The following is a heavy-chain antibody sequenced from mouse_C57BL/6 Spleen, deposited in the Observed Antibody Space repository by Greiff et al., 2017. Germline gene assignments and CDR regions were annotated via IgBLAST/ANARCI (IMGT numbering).Heavy chain of an antibody. V-gene: IGHV1-72*01. D-gene: IGHD2-4*01. Sequence: QVQLQQPGAELVKPGASVKLSCKASGYTFTSFWMHWVKQRPGRGLEWIGRIDPNSGGTKYNEKFKSKATLTVDKPSSTAYMQLSSLISEDSAVYYCARGLENYDDGWFAYWGQGTMVTVSA. CDR1: GYTFTSFW. J-gene: IGHJ3*01. CDR2: IDPNSGGT. CDR3: ARGLENYDDGWFAY.